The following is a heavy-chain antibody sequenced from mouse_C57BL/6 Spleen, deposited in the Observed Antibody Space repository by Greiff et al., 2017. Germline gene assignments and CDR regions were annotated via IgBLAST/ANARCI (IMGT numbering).Heavy chain of an antibody. V-gene: IGHV1-5*01. Sequence: EVKLVESGTVLARPGASVKMSCKTSGYTFTSYWMHWVKQRPGQGLEWIGAIYPGNSDTSYNQKFKGKAKLTAVTSASTAYMELSSLTNEDSAVYYCTNGGYRSYYAMDYWGQGTSVTVSS. J-gene: IGHJ4*01. CDR3: TNGGYRSYYAMDY. D-gene: IGHD2-14*01. CDR2: IYPGNSDT. CDR1: GYTFTSYW.